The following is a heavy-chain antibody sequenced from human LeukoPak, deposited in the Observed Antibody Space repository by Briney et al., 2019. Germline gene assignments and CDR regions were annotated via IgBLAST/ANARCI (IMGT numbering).Heavy chain of an antibody. V-gene: IGHV3-9*01. J-gene: IGHJ4*02. D-gene: IGHD2/OR15-2a*01. CDR3: ATEKPFVDY. CDR2: ISWNGGSI. CDR1: GFTFDDYA. Sequence: GGSLRLSCAASGFTFDDYAMHWVRQAPGKGLEWVSGISWNGGSIDYVDSVKGRFTISRDNAKNSLYLQMNSLRAEDTAVYYCATEKPFVDYWGQGTLVSVSS.